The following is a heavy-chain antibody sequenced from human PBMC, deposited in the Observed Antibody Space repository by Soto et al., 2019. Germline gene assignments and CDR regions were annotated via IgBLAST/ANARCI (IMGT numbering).Heavy chain of an antibody. D-gene: IGHD6-19*01. V-gene: IGHV4-39*01. Sequence: SETLSLTCTVSGASISSRSYYWGWIRQPPGKGLEWIGTIYFSGATYYNPSLKSRVTMSVDTSKNQFSLRLTSVTPTDTALYYCAASIFEYGSGRDFNRNWGQGTLVTVSS. CDR2: IYFSGAT. CDR1: GASISSRSYY. J-gene: IGHJ4*02. CDR3: AASIFEYGSGRDFNRN.